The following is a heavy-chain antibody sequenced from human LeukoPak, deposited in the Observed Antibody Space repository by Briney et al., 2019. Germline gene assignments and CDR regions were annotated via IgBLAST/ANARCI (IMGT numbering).Heavy chain of an antibody. Sequence: GGSLRLSCVAYGFTFSDYYMSWIRQAPGKGLEWVSYIRSSGTTIHYADSVKGRFTISRGNAKNSLYLQMNSLRAEDTAVYYCARDRGAVTDVFDYWGQGTLVTVSS. CDR1: GFTFSDYY. CDR3: ARDRGAVTDVFDY. V-gene: IGHV3-11*04. D-gene: IGHD6-19*01. J-gene: IGHJ4*02. CDR2: IRSSGTTI.